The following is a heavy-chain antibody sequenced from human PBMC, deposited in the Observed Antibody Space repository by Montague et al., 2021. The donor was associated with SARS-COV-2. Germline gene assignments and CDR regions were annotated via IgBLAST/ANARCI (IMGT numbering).Heavy chain of an antibody. D-gene: IGHD4-23*01. V-gene: IGHV4-59*01. J-gene: IGHJ3*02. Sequence: SETLSLSRTVSGGSITGYYWRWLRRSPGKGLEWIAYIYDGGAVNYNPSLGSRVTISTDTSKNQLSLKVNSVTAADTAVYYCVRDHPYGGPRGAYDIWGQGTVVTVYS. CDR2: IYDGGAV. CDR3: VRDHPYGGPRGAYDI. CDR1: GGSITGYY.